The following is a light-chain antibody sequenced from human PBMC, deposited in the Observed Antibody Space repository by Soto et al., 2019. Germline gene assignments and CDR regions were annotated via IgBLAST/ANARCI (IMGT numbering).Light chain of an antibody. CDR3: QKYNDYSA. V-gene: IGKV3-15*01. Sequence: IVMTQSPATMSVSPGERVTLSCRASQSVSSNLAWYQQRPGQAPRLLIYGASTRSTGIPTRFSGSGSGTEFTLTISSLQSEDFGVYDCQKYNDYSAFGGGTKVEIK. CDR1: QSVSSN. CDR2: GAS. J-gene: IGKJ4*01.